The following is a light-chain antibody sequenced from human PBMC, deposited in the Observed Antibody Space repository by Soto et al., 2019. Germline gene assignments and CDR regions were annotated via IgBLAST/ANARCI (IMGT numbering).Light chain of an antibody. CDR2: DAS. J-gene: IGKJ1*01. CDR1: QSVSSS. V-gene: IGKV3-11*01. Sequence: EIVLTQSPATLSLSPGERATLSCRASQSVSSSLAWYQQKPGQAPRLLMYDASNRATGIPARLSGSGSGTDFTLTISSLEPEDFALYYCQQRSNWPPTFGQGTKVEIQ. CDR3: QQRSNWPPT.